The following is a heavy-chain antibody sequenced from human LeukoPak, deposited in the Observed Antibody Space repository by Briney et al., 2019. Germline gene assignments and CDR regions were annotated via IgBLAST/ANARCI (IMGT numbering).Heavy chain of an antibody. CDR3: ARDPDIVGPTRYFAY. CDR1: GFTFSSYT. J-gene: IGHJ4*02. V-gene: IGHV3-21*01. D-gene: IGHD1-26*01. CDR2: ISSSSSYI. Sequence: GGSLTLLCAASGFTFSSYTVNWVRQAPGKGLEWVSSISSSSSYIYYADSVKGRFTISRDNAKNSLYLQMNSLRAEDTAVYYCARDPDIVGPTRYFAYWGQETVVTVSS.